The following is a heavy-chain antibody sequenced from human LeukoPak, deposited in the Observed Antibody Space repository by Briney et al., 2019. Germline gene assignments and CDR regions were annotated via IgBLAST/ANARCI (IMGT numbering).Heavy chain of an antibody. D-gene: IGHD3-22*01. CDR3: AADPRYYYDSSGYPPHFQH. J-gene: IGHJ1*01. Sequence: SVKVSCKASGFTFTSSAVQWVRQARGQRLEWIGWIVVGSGNTNYAQKFQERVTITRDMSTSTAYMELSSLRSEDTAVYYCAADPRYYYDSSGYPPHFQHWGQGTLVTVSS. CDR1: GFTFTSSA. CDR2: IVVGSGNT. V-gene: IGHV1-58*01.